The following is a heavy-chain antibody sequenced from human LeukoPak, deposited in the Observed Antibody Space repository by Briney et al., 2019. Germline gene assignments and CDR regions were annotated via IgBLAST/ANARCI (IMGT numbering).Heavy chain of an antibody. V-gene: IGHV3-7*01. J-gene: IGHJ4*02. Sequence: GGSLRLSCAASEFTFSSYNMNWVRQAPGKGLEWVANIKQDGSVKYYVGSVKGRFTISRDNAENSLYLQMNSLRAEDTAVYYCATTSDAPGNYWGQGTLVTVSS. CDR3: ATTSDAPGNY. CDR2: IKQDGSVK. CDR1: EFTFSSYN.